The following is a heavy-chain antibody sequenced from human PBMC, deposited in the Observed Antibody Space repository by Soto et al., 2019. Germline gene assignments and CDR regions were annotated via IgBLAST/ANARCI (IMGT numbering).Heavy chain of an antibody. V-gene: IGHV3-23*01. Sequence: GWSLRLSCAASGFTFSSYAMSWVRQAPGKGLEWVSAISGSGGSTYYADSVKGRFTISRDNSKNTLYLQMNSLRAEDTAVYYCAKNPHASIAAADPFDYWGQGTLVTVSS. CDR3: AKNPHASIAAADPFDY. CDR1: GFTFSSYA. J-gene: IGHJ4*02. D-gene: IGHD6-13*01. CDR2: ISGSGGST.